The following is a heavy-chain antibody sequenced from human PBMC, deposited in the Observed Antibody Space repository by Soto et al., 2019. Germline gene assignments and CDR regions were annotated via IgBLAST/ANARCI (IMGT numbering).Heavy chain of an antibody. CDR1: GGTFSSYT. CDR3: ARVSIVATTLDY. D-gene: IGHD5-12*01. CDR2: IIPILGIA. J-gene: IGHJ4*02. Sequence: QVQLVQSGAEVKKPGSSVKVSCKASGGTFSSYTISWVRQAPGQGLEWMGRIIPILGIANYAQKFQGRVTITADKSTRTAYMELSSLRSEDTAVYYCARVSIVATTLDYWGQGTLVTVSS. V-gene: IGHV1-69*02.